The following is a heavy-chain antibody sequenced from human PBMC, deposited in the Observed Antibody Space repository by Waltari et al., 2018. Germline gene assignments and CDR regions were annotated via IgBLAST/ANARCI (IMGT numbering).Heavy chain of an antibody. CDR1: GFTFSSYA. V-gene: IGHV3-23*01. Sequence: EVQLLESGGGLVQPGGSLRFSCAASGFTFSSYAMSWVRQAPGKGLEWVSAISGSGGSTNYGESGKGRFNISRDNSKNTLDLQMNSLRAEDTAVYYCAKGSKREGFRITFGGVIVKFGYFDYWGQGTLVTVSS. CDR3: AKGSKREGFRITFGGVIVKFGYFDY. D-gene: IGHD3-16*02. J-gene: IGHJ4*02. CDR2: ISGSGGST.